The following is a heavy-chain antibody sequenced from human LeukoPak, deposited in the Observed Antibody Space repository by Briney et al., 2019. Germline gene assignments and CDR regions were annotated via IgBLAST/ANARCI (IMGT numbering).Heavy chain of an antibody. J-gene: IGHJ6*03. V-gene: IGHV1-69*05. CDR1: GGTFTSYA. CDR2: IIPIFGAA. Sequence: ASVKVSCKASGGTFTSYAISWVRQAPGQGLEWRGGIIPIFGAANYAQKSQGRVTITTDESTSTAYMELSSLRSEDTAVYYCAGRASDSGSYYYYYYMDVWGKGTTVTVSS. CDR3: AGRASDSGSYYYYYYMDV. D-gene: IGHD1-26*01.